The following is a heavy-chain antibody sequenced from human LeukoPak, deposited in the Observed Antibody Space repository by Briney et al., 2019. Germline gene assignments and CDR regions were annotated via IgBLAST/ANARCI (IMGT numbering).Heavy chain of an antibody. CDR1: GFTFSNAW. D-gene: IGHD3-9*01. CDR3: TTGTLNYDVLTGYFSYYFDY. V-gene: IGHV3-15*01. Sequence: GGSLILSCTASGFTFSNAWMSWVRQAPGKGLEWVGRIKSKTDGGTTDYATPVKGRFTISRDDSKNTLYLQMNSLKTEDTAVYYCTTGTLNYDVLTGYFSYYFDYWGQGTLVTVSS. CDR2: IKSKTDGGTT. J-gene: IGHJ4*02.